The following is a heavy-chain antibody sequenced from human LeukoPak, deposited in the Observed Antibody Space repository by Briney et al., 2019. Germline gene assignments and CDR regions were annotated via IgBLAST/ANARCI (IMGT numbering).Heavy chain of an antibody. CDR1: GFTFTTYW. CDR3: AELGITMIGGV. CDR2: INQDGTEK. J-gene: IGHJ6*04. D-gene: IGHD3-10*02. Sequence: GGSLRLSCAASGFTFTTYWMSWVRQAQGKGLEWVANINQDGTEKYYVDSVKGRFTISRDNAKNSLYLQMNSLRAEDTAVYYCAELGITMIGGVWGKGTTVNISS. V-gene: IGHV3-7*01.